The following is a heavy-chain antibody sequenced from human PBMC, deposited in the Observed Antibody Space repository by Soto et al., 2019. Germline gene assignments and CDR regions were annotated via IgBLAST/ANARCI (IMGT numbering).Heavy chain of an antibody. D-gene: IGHD3-3*01. CDR3: ARAGRVVSFLEWLLYDY. V-gene: IGHV1-2*04. CDR2: INPNSGGT. Sequence: ASVKVSCKASGYTFTGYYMHWVRQAPGQGLEWMGWINPNSGGTNYAQKFQGWVTMTRDTSISTAYMELSRLRSDDTAVYYCARAGRVVSFLEWLLYDYWGQGTLVTVSP. J-gene: IGHJ4*02. CDR1: GYTFTGYY.